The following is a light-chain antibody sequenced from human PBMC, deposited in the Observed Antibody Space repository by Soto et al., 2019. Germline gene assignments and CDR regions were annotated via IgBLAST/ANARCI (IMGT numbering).Light chain of an antibody. V-gene: IGLV4-69*01. Sequence: QLVLTQSPSASASLGASVKLTCTLSSGHSSYAIAWNQQRPEKGRRYLMKLNSDGSHSKGDGIPDRFSGSSSGAERYLTISSLQSEDEADYYCQTWGTGIRVFGGGTKLTVL. CDR1: SGHSSYA. CDR3: QTWGTGIRV. J-gene: IGLJ3*02. CDR2: LNSDGSH.